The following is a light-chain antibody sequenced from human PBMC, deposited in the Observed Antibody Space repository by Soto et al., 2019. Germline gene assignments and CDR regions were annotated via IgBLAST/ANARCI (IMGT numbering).Light chain of an antibody. CDR3: QQYGTSPWT. CDR1: QSVSGTY. J-gene: IGKJ1*01. CDR2: DAS. V-gene: IGKV3D-20*01. Sequence: EIVLTQSPATLSLSPGERATLSCGASQSVSGTYLAWYQQKFGLAPRLLIYDASTRATDIPVRFSGSGSGTDFTLTIGRLEPEDSAVYYCQQYGTSPWTFGQGTKVEIK.